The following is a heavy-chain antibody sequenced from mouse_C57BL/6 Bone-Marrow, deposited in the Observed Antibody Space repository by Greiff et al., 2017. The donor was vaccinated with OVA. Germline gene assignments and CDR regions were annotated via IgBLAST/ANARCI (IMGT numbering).Heavy chain of an antibody. CDR2: IRLKSDNYAT. J-gene: IGHJ1*03. CDR1: GFTFSNYW. CDR3: TLRWGLHWYFDV. Sequence: EVKLMESGGGLVQPGGSMKLSCVASGFTFSNYWMNWVRQSPEKGLEWVAQIRLKSDNYATHYAASVNGRFTISRDDSKSSVYLQMNNLRAEDTGIYYCTLRWGLHWYFDVWGTGTTVTVSS. D-gene: IGHD1-1*01. V-gene: IGHV6-3*01.